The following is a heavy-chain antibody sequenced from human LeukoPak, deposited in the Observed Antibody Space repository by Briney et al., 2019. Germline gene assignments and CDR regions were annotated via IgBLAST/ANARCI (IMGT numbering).Heavy chain of an antibody. CDR3: ARERLAGNEGRFDP. J-gene: IGHJ5*02. CDR1: GGSISSSSYY. Sequence: SETLSLTCTVSGGSISSSSYYWGWIRQPPGKGLEWIGSIYYSGSTYYNPSLKSRVTISVDTSKNQFSLKLSSVTAADTAVYYCARERLAGNEGRFDPWGQGTLVTVSS. V-gene: IGHV4-39*02. CDR2: IYYSGST. D-gene: IGHD6-19*01.